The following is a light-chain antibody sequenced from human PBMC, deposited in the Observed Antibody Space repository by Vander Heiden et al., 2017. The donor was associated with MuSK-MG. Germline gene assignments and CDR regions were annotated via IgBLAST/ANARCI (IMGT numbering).Light chain of an antibody. CDR1: QSISSY. CDR2: AAS. V-gene: IGKV1-39*01. CDR3: QQCNSTPTT. J-gene: IGKJ5*01. Sequence: DTQMTQSPPSLSASVGDRVTISCRASQSISSYLNWYQQKPGKAPKLLIYAASSLQSGVPSRFGGSGSGTDFTLTISSLQPEDFATYYCQQCNSTPTTFGQGTQLEIK.